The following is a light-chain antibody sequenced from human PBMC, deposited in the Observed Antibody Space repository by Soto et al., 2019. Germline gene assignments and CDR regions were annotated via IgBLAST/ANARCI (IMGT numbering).Light chain of an antibody. CDR3: SSYTSRTTVV. CDR1: SSDVGAYNF. CDR2: EVT. J-gene: IGLJ2*01. Sequence: QSALIQPASVSGSPGQSITISCTGTSSDVGAYNFVSWYQLRPGKAPKLMIYEVTYRPSGVSYRFSGSKSANTASLTISGLQAEDEADYYCSSYTSRTTVVFGGGTKLTVL. V-gene: IGLV2-14*01.